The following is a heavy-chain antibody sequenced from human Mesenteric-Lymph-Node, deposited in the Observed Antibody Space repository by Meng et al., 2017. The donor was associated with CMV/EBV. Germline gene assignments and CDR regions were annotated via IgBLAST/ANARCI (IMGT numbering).Heavy chain of an antibody. CDR3: ARHFYGSGTYGAADP. Sequence: SGGSISSSSYYWGWIRQPPGKGLEWIGSIYYSGTTYYHPSLKSRVTISVDTSKTQFSLKLSSVTAADTAVYYCARHFYGSGTYGAADPWSQGTLVTVSS. D-gene: IGHD3-10*01. J-gene: IGHJ5*02. CDR1: GGSISSSSYY. CDR2: IYYSGTT. V-gene: IGHV4-39*01.